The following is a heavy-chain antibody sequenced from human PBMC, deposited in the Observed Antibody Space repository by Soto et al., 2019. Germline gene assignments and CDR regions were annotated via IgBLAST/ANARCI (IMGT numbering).Heavy chain of an antibody. D-gene: IGHD6-19*01. V-gene: IGHV3-49*03. Sequence: PGGSLRLSCTASGFTFGDYAMSWFRQAPGKGLEWVGFIRSKAYGGTTEYAASVKGRFTISRDDSKSIAYLQMNSLKTEDTAVYYCTRPLAVAGRYYYYYMDVWGKGTTVTVSS. CDR1: GFTFGDYA. J-gene: IGHJ6*03. CDR3: TRPLAVAGRYYYYYMDV. CDR2: IRSKAYGGTT.